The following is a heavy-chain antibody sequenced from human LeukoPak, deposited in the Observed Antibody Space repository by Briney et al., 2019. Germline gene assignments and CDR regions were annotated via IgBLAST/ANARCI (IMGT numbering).Heavy chain of an antibody. CDR3: ARVAYDVYYLDC. CDR2: TGNKANSFTA. V-gene: IGHV3-72*01. J-gene: IGHJ4*02. D-gene: IGHD1-1*01. Sequence: GGSLRLSCAASGFTFSTHDMDCVRRAPGKGLEWVGRTGNKANSFTAEYAASVRGRFTISRDDSKNSLHLQMNSLKTEDTAVSCYARVAYDVYYLDCWRWGSLVTVSS. CDR1: GFTFSTHD.